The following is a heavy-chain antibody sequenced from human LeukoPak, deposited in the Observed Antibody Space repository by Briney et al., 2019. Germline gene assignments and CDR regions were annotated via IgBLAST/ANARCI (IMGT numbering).Heavy chain of an antibody. CDR3: ARGFTLNYFDSSFYYFDS. CDR2: LYYSGST. J-gene: IGHJ4*02. D-gene: IGHD3-22*01. Sequence: KPSETLSPTCTVSGGSISSYSWNWIRQPPGRGLEWIGNLYYSGSTNYNPSLKSRVTMSVDTSKNQLSLTLTSVTAADTAVYYCARGFTLNYFDSSFYYFDSWGQGSLATVSS. V-gene: IGHV4-59*12. CDR1: GGSISSYS.